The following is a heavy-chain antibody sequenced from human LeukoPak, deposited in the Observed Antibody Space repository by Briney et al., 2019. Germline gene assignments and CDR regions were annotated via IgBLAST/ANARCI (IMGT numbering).Heavy chain of an antibody. D-gene: IGHD2-15*01. J-gene: IGHJ6*02. CDR2: INPNSGGT. CDR1: GYTFTHYA. Sequence: ASVKVSCKASGYTFTHYAMHWVRQAPGQGLEWMGRINPNSGGTNYAQKFQGRVTMTRDTSISTAYMELSRLRSDDTAVYYCARDLGSGYCSGGSCYSSYYYYGMDVWGQGTTVTVSS. V-gene: IGHV1-2*06. CDR3: ARDLGSGYCSGGSCYSSYYYYGMDV.